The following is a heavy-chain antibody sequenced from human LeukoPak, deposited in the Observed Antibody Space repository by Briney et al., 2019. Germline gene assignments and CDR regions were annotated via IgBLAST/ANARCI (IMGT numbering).Heavy chain of an antibody. Sequence: GGSLRLSCAASGFTFSSYWMSWVGQAPGKGLEWGANIKQDGSEKYYVDSVKGRFTISRDNAKNSLYLQMNSLRAEDTAVYYCARDRGSSRWFDPWGQGTLVTVSS. CDR3: ARDRGSSRWFDP. V-gene: IGHV3-7*01. CDR1: GFTFSSYW. CDR2: IKQDGSEK. J-gene: IGHJ5*02. D-gene: IGHD6-6*01.